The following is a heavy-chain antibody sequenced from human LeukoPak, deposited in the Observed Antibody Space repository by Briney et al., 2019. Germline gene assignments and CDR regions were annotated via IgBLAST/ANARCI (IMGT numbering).Heavy chain of an antibody. V-gene: IGHV1-46*01. Sequence: ASVKVSCKASGYTFTSYYMHWVRQAPGQGLEWMGIINPSGGSTCYAQKFQGRVIMIRDTSTSTVYMELSSLRSEDTAVYYCARDPLMGATFFDYWGQGTLVTVSS. D-gene: IGHD1-26*01. CDR2: INPSGGST. J-gene: IGHJ4*02. CDR1: GYTFTSYY. CDR3: ARDPLMGATFFDY.